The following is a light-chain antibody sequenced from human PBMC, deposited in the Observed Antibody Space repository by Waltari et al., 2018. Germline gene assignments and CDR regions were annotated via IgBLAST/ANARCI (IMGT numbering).Light chain of an antibody. CDR3: QQSYNAPYT. J-gene: IGKJ2*01. V-gene: IGKV1-39*01. Sequence: DIQMTPSPSSLPASVGARVTITCRSSQSISNYLNWYQHKPGEAPKLLVYVASNLQRGVPSRFSGSGSETDFTLTISSLQLEDFVTYYCQQSYNAPYTFGQGTNVEIK. CDR2: VAS. CDR1: QSISNY.